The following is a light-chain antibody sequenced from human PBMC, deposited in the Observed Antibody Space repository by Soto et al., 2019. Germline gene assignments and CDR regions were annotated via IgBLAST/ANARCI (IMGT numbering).Light chain of an antibody. CDR1: QSLLHSNGYNY. V-gene: IGKV2-28*01. Sequence: QSPISLPVTPGEPASISCMSSQSLLHSNGYNYLDWYLQKPGQSPQLLIYLGSNRASGVPDRFSGSGSGTDFTLKISRVEAEDVGVYYCMQALQSPRLTFGGGAKVDI. CDR3: MQALQSPRLT. CDR2: LGS. J-gene: IGKJ4*01.